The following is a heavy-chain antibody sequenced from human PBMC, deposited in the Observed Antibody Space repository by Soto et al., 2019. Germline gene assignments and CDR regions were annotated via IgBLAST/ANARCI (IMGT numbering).Heavy chain of an antibody. CDR1: GFTFSTYA. CDR2: LSGGGNTR. CDR3: AKPGTGGYYFDF. Sequence: AGSLRLSCAASGFTFSTYAMTWVRQAPGKGLEWVSSLSGGGNTRYYADSVKGRFTISRDNSKNTVYLQMNSLRAEDTAVYYCAKPGTGGYYFDFWGQGTLVTVSS. D-gene: IGHD7-27*01. J-gene: IGHJ4*02. V-gene: IGHV3-23*01.